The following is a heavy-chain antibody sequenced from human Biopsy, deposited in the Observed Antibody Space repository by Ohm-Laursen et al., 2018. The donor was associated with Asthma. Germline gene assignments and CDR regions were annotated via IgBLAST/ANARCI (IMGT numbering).Heavy chain of an antibody. CDR2: ISYDGSNK. J-gene: IGHJ4*02. D-gene: IGHD5-24*01. Sequence: SLRLSCAASGFTFSTYAMHWARQAPGKGLEWVAVISYDGSNKYYADSVKGRFTISRDNSKNTLYLQMNSLRGDDTAVYYCARDMNRDGWYFDYWGQGTLVTVSS. V-gene: IGHV3-30-3*01. CDR1: GFTFSTYA. CDR3: ARDMNRDGWYFDY.